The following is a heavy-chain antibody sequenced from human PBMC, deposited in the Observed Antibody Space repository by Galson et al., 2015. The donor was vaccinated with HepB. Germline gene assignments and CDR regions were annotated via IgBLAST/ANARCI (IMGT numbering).Heavy chain of an antibody. CDR3: AVGERGYSYGFDY. D-gene: IGHD5-18*01. CDR1: GYSFTTYW. CDR2: IYPGDSDT. Sequence: QSGAEVKEPGESLKISCMGSGYSFTTYWIGWVRQMPGKGLEWMGIIYPGDSDTRYSPSFQGQVTISADKSISTAYLQWNSLKASDTAMYYCAVGERGYSYGFDYWGQGTLVTVSS. V-gene: IGHV5-51*01. J-gene: IGHJ4*02.